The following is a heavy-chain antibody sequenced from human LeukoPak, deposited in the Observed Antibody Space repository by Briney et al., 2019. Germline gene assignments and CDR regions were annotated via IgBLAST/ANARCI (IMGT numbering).Heavy chain of an antibody. J-gene: IGHJ4*02. CDR1: GFTFSSYA. D-gene: IGHD4-23*01. CDR2: ISGSGGST. Sequence: PGGSLRLSCAASGFTFSSYAMNWVRQAPGKGLEWVSAISGSGGSTYYADSVKGRFTISRDNSKNTLYLQMNSLRAEDTAVYYCAIDLRKGNFLDYWGQGTLVTVSS. CDR3: AIDLRKGNFLDY. V-gene: IGHV3-23*01.